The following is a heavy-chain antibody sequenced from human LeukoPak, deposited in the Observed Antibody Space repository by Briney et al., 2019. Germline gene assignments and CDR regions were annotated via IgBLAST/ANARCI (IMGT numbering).Heavy chain of an antibody. J-gene: IGHJ4*02. CDR1: GGSISSSSYY. CDR2: IYYSGST. D-gene: IGHD3-22*01. V-gene: IGHV4-39*01. Sequence: KPSETLSLTCTVSGGSISSSSYYWGWIRQPPGKGLEWIGSIYYSGSTYYNPSLKSRVTISVDTSKNQFSLKLSSVTAADTAVYYCARHRSSGYSIKVWGAYYFDYWGQGTLVTVSS. CDR3: ARHRSSGYSIKVWGAYYFDY.